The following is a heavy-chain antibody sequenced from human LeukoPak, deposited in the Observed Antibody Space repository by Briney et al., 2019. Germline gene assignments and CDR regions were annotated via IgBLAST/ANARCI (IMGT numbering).Heavy chain of an antibody. J-gene: IGHJ2*01. CDR1: GGSIRPLY. Sequence: AETLSLTCTVSGGSIRPLYWTWIRQAPGKGLEWIGHIYYSGSSKYNAALTSGVFISLGASPKQLLLILKSVTAADAALYYCSAGGYGGNLAWHFDLWGRGALVTVSS. CDR3: SAGGYGGNLAWHFDL. CDR2: IYYSGSS. V-gene: IGHV4-59*11. D-gene: IGHD4-23*01.